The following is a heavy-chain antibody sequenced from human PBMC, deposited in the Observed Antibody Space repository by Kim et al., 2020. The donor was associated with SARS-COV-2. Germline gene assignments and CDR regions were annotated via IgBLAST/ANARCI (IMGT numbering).Heavy chain of an antibody. J-gene: IGHJ4*02. CDR1: GYTFSTYN. D-gene: IGHD3-16*01. V-gene: IGHV1-18*04. Sequence: ASVKVSCKTSGYTFSTYNIAWLRQAPGQGPEWMGSISTYNNNTNYAQKFQGRVTMTTDTSTNTVYMDLESLTSDDTAIYYCARLLKYLGGSRIDYWGQGTLVTVFS. CDR3: ARLLKYLGGSRIDY. CDR2: ISTYNNNT.